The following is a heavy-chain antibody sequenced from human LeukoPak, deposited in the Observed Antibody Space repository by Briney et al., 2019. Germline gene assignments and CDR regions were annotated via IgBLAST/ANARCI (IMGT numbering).Heavy chain of an antibody. CDR1: EFTFSRYW. Sequence: PGGSLRLSCAGSEFTFSRYWLTWVRQAPGKGLEWVANIKLDGSEKYYVDSVKDRFTISRDNAKKSPYLQMNSLRVEDTAVYYCARGHYGMDVWGQGTTVTVSS. CDR2: IKLDGSEK. J-gene: IGHJ6*02. V-gene: IGHV3-7*03. CDR3: ARGHYGMDV.